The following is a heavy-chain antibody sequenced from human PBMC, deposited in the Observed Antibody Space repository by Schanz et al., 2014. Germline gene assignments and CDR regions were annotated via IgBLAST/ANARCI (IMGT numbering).Heavy chain of an antibody. CDR2: IWYDGSNK. D-gene: IGHD2-2*01. CDR1: GFTFNSYG. V-gene: IGHV3-33*06. CDR3: AKSMYSTSWAFDF. Sequence: QVQLVESGGGVVQPGRSLRLSCAASGFTFNSYGMHWVRQAPGKGLEWVAFIWYDGSNKYYADSVKGRFTISRDNSKNPLYVQMNSLRAEDTAVYYCAKSMYSTSWAFDFWDQGAQVTVSS. J-gene: IGHJ4*02.